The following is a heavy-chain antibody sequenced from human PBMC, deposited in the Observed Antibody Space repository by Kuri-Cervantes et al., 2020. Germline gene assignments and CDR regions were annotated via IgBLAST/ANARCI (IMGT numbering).Heavy chain of an antibody. D-gene: IGHD2-15*01. V-gene: IGHV1-69*13. J-gene: IGHJ6*03. CDR2: IIPIFGTA. Sequence: SVKVSCKASGGTFSSYAISWVRQAPGQGLEWMGGIIPIFGTANYAQKFQGRVTITADESTSTAYMELSSLRSEDTAVYYRARGYCSGGSCYSYYYYYYYMDVWGKGTTVTVSS. CDR1: GGTFSSYA. CDR3: ARGYCSGGSCYSYYYYYYYMDV.